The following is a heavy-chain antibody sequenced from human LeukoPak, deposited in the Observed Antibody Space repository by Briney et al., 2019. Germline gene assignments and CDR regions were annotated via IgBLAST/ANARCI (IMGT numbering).Heavy chain of an antibody. V-gene: IGHV3-74*01. CDR3: ARGVSGAPLEY. D-gene: IGHD3-10*01. CDR2: INRDGSTT. Sequence: GGSLRLSCAASGFTFSSYWMHWVRQAPGKGLVWVSRINRDGSTTNYADSVKGRFTISRDNAKNTLYLQMNSLIAEDTAVYYCARGVSGAPLEYWGRGTLVSVSS. J-gene: IGHJ4*02. CDR1: GFTFSSYW.